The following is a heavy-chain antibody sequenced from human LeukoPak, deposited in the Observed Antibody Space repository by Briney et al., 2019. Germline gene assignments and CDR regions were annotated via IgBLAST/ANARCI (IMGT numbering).Heavy chain of an antibody. D-gene: IGHD3-22*01. CDR3: AKVVTMIVVVSDAFDI. CDR1: GFTFSSYA. CDR2: ISGSGGST. J-gene: IGHJ3*02. Sequence: GGSLRLSCAASGFTFSSYAMSWVRQAPGKGLEWVSAISGSGGSTYYADSVKGRFTISRDNSKNTLYLQMNSLRAEDTAVYYCAKVVTMIVVVSDAFDIWGQGTMVTVSS. V-gene: IGHV3-23*01.